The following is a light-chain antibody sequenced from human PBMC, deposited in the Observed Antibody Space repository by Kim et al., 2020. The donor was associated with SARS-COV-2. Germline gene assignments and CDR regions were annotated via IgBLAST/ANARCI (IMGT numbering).Light chain of an antibody. V-gene: IGKV1-33*01. CDR1: QDIRNY. CDR3: QQYDNLPYT. CDR2: GAT. Sequence: DIQMTQSPSSLSASVGDRVTITCQASQDIRNYVNWYQQKPGKAPKLLIYGATNLETGVPSRFSGSGSGADCTFTINSLQPEDIATYYCQQYDNLPYTFGQGTKLEI. J-gene: IGKJ2*01.